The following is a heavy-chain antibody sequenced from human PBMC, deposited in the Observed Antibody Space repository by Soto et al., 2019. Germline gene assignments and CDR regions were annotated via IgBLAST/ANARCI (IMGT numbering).Heavy chain of an antibody. J-gene: IGHJ6*02. CDR1: GFTFSSYS. D-gene: IGHD4-17*01. CDR2: ISSSSSYI. V-gene: IGHV3-21*01. Sequence: EVQLVESGGGLVKPGGSLRLSCAASGFTFSSYSMNWVRQAPGKGLEWVSSISSSSSYIYYADSVKGRFTISRDNAKNXLYLQMNSLRAEDTAVYYCATHYGDYVYYYYGMDVWGQGTTVTVSS. CDR3: ATHYGDYVYYYYGMDV.